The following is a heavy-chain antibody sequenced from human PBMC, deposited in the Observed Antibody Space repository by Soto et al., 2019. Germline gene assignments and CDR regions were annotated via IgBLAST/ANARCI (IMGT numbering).Heavy chain of an antibody. J-gene: IGHJ4*02. V-gene: IGHV3-23*01. CDR1: GFTFSSYA. Sequence: SLRLSCAASGFTFSSYAMTWVRQGPGKGLEWVASIVGSGGTTYYAGSVKGRFTISRDNSKNTLFLDVNSLRADDTALYYCAKCSGGSCYSALDYCGQGTLVTVSS. D-gene: IGHD2-15*01. CDR2: IVGSGGTT. CDR3: AKCSGGSCYSALDY.